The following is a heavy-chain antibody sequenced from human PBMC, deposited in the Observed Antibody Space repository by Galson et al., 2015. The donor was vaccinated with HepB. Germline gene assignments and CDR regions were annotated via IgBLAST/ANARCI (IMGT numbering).Heavy chain of an antibody. CDR3: VQDLTYYYGSGSYFVGMNA. CDR2: ISWNSDFT. Sequence: SLRLSCAASGFTFEDYAMHWVRQVPGKGLEWVSGISWNSDFTGYADSVRGRFTISGDTAKYSLYLQMNSLRTEDTALYYCVQDLTYYYGSGSYFVGMNAWGQGTTVTVS. CDR1: GFTFEDYA. J-gene: IGHJ6*02. D-gene: IGHD3-10*01. V-gene: IGHV3-9*01.